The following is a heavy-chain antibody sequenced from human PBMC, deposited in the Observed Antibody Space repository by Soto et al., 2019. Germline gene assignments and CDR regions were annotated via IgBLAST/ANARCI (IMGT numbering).Heavy chain of an antibody. D-gene: IGHD2-2*01. CDR3: GRDLGYCVSTSCRTYGMDV. CDR1: GYSFTSYY. CDR2: INPISGGT. J-gene: IGHJ6*02. V-gene: IGHV1-46*01. Sequence: ASVKGSCKASGYSFTSYYMHWVRQAPGQGLEWMGIINPISGGTSYAKKFQSRVTMTRDTSISTAYMQLSSLTSADTAVYFWGRDLGYCVSTSCRTYGMDVWG.